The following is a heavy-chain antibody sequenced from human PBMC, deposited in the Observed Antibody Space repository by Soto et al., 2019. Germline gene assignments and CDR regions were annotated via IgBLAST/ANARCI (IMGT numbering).Heavy chain of an antibody. D-gene: IGHD2-15*01. CDR2: ISGYNGKT. V-gene: IGHV1-18*01. J-gene: IGHJ6*03. CDR3: ARAVVVSAPYYYMDV. CDR1: AYPFISYG. Sequence: ASVTVSCKASAYPFISYGISWVRQAPRQGLEWMGWISGYNGKTNYAQKLQGRVIMTTDTSTSTAYMELRSLRSDDTAVYYCARAVVVSAPYYYMDVWGTGTTVTVSS.